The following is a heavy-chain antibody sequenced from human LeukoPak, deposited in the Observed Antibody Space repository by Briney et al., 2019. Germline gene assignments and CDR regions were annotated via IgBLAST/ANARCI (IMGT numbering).Heavy chain of an antibody. J-gene: IGHJ4*02. CDR2: ISPTGSTT. CDR3: ARGPNSNWSGLDF. Sequence: GGPLRLSCTSSGFSFSGHWMHWARHLPGKGLVWVSRISPTGSTTSYADSVKGRFTVSRDNAKNTLYLQVNNLRAEDTAVYYCARGPNSNWSGLDFWGQGTLLTVSS. V-gene: IGHV3-74*01. D-gene: IGHD6-6*01. CDR1: GFSFSGHW.